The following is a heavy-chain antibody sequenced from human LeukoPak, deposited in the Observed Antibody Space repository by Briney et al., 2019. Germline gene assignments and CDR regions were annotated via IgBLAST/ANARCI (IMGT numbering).Heavy chain of an antibody. D-gene: IGHD3-3*01. Sequence: GASVKVSCKASGYTFSSYDINWVRQAPGQGLEWMGWVNPNSGNTGYAQKFQGRVTITRNTSISTAYLELRSLRSEDTAVYYCARGDFWSGYSNYYYMDVSGKGTTVTVSS. CDR1: GYTFSSYD. CDR3: ARGDFWSGYSNYYYMDV. J-gene: IGHJ6*03. V-gene: IGHV1-8*01. CDR2: VNPNSGNT.